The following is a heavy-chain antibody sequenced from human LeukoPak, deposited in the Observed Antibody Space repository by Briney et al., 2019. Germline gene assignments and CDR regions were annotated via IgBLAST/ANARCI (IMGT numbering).Heavy chain of an antibody. Sequence: ASVKVSCKASGYTFTGYYMHWVRQAPGQGPEWMGWINPNSGGTNYAQYFKGRVTMTRDTSISTAYMELSRLRSDDTAVYYCARSPELRYYYYYYMDVWGKGTTVTVSS. CDR2: INPNSGGT. J-gene: IGHJ6*03. V-gene: IGHV1-2*02. CDR1: GYTFTGYY. D-gene: IGHD1-7*01. CDR3: ARSPELRYYYYYYMDV.